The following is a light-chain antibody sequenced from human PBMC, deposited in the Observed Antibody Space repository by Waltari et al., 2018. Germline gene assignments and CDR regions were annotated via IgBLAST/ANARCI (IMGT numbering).Light chain of an antibody. J-gene: IGLJ3*02. CDR1: SSNIGSNY. V-gene: IGLV1-47*01. Sequence: QSVLTQPPSASGTPGQRVTISCSGSSSNIGSNYVFWYQQLPGTAPKLHTDRNNQRPSGVPDRFSGSKSGTSASLAISGLRSEDEADYYCAAWDDSLSGPNWVFGGGTKLTVL. CDR2: RNN. CDR3: AAWDDSLSGPNWV.